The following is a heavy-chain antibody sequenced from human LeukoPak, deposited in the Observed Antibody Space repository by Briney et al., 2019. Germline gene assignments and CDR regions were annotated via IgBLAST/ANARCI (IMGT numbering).Heavy chain of an antibody. J-gene: IGHJ6*03. CDR3: ARDRSSSVLRFLEWLADMDV. CDR2: ISGSGGST. D-gene: IGHD3-3*01. CDR1: GFTFSSYA. V-gene: IGHV3-23*01. Sequence: GGSLRLSCAASGFTFSSYAMSWVRQAPGKGLEWVSAISGSGGSTYYADSVKGRFTISRDNSKNTLYLQMNSLRAEDTAVYYCARDRSSSVLRFLEWLADMDVWGKGTTVTVSS.